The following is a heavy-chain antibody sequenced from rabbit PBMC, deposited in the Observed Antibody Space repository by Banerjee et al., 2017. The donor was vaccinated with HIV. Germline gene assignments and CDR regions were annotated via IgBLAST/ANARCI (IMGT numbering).Heavy chain of an antibody. CDR2: IYAGSSGST. Sequence: QEQLEESGGDLVKPEGSLTLTCTASGFSFSSGYYMCWVRQAPGKGLEWIACIYAGSSGSTYYASWAKGRFTISKTSSTTVTLQMTSLTAADTATYFCARSNTDSSARGFNLWGPGTLVT. V-gene: IGHV1S45*01. J-gene: IGHJ4*01. D-gene: IGHD1-1*01. CDR1: GFSFSSGYY. CDR3: ARSNTDSSARGFNL.